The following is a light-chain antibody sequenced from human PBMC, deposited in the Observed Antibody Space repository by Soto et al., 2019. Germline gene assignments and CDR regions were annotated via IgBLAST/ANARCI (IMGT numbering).Light chain of an antibody. Sequence: QSALTQPASVSGSPGQSITISCTGTSSDIGNYNYVSWYQQHPGKAPKLMISEVSNRPSGVSNRFSGSKSGNTASLTISGLQAEDEAHYYCSSYTSTSSYVFGGGTKVTVL. J-gene: IGLJ1*01. CDR2: EVS. CDR3: SSYTSTSSYV. V-gene: IGLV2-14*01. CDR1: SSDIGNYNY.